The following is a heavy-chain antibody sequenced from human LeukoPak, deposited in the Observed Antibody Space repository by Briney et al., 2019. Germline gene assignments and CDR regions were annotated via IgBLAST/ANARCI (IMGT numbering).Heavy chain of an antibody. D-gene: IGHD2-15*01. CDR3: ARDLGDCSGGSCYRSPGGYFDY. CDR1: GFTFSRYG. Sequence: GGSLRLSCAASGFTFSRYGMHWVRQAPGKGLEWVAVIWYEGSNKYYADSVKGRFTISRDNSKNTLYLQMNSLRAEDTAVYYCARDLGDCSGGSCYRSPGGYFDYWGQGTLGTVSS. V-gene: IGHV3-33*01. J-gene: IGHJ4*02. CDR2: IWYEGSNK.